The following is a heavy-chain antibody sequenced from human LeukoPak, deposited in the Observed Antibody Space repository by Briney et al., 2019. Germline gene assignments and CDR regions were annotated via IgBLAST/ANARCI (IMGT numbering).Heavy chain of an antibody. CDR2: FNPDNGNT. CDR1: GYSFIDYG. CDR3: ARDRLDIAFDI. J-gene: IGHJ3*02. D-gene: IGHD2-2*03. V-gene: IGHV1-18*01. Sequence: GASVKVSCKASGYSFIDYGISWVRQAPGQGLEWMGWFNPDNGNTNYAQKLQGRVTMTTDTSTSTAYMELRSLRSDDTAVYYCARDRLDIAFDIWGQGTMVTVSS.